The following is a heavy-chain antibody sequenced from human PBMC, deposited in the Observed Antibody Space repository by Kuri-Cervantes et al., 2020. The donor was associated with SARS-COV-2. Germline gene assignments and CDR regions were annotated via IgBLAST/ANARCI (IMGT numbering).Heavy chain of an antibody. J-gene: IGHJ4*02. D-gene: IGHD3-16*01. CDR2: ISYDGSNK. V-gene: IGHV3-30-3*01. Sequence: GESLKISCAASGFTFSSYATSWVRQAPGKGLEWVAVISYDGSNKYYADSVKGRFTISRDNSKNTLYLQMNSLRAEDTAVYYCARDWGIDYWGQGTLVTVSS. CDR3: ARDWGIDY. CDR1: GFTFSSYA.